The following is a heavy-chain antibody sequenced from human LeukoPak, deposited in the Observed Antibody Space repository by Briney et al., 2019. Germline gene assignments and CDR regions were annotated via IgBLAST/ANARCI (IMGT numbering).Heavy chain of an antibody. CDR2: INHSGST. V-gene: IGHV4-34*01. Sequence: PSETLSLTCAVYGGSFSGYYWSWIRQPPGKGLEWIGEINHSGSTNYNPSLKSRVTISVDTSKNQFSLKLSSVTAADTAVYYCAGGRLRVSGSYSPQVGPWGQGTLVTVSS. J-gene: IGHJ5*02. CDR1: GGSFSGYY. CDR3: AGGRLRVSGSYSPQVGP. D-gene: IGHD1-26*01.